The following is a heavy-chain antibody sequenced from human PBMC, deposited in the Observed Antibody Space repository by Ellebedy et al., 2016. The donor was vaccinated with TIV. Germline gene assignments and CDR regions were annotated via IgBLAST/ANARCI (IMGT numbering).Heavy chain of an antibody. Sequence: GESLKISCVASGFTFSNYGMHWVRQAPGKGLEWVAVIWYDGSNKYYADSVKGRFTISRDNSKNTLYLQMNSLRAEDTAVYYCARPGVDCSGGSCLDYWGQGTLVTVSS. CDR3: ARPGVDCSGGSCLDY. CDR2: IWYDGSNK. D-gene: IGHD2-15*01. V-gene: IGHV3-33*01. J-gene: IGHJ4*02. CDR1: GFTFSNYG.